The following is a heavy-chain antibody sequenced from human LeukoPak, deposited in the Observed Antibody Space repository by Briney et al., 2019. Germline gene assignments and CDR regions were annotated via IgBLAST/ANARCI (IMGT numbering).Heavy chain of an antibody. J-gene: IGHJ3*02. V-gene: IGHV4-34*01. CDR1: GGSFSGYY. CDR3: AKSNGYGLVDI. Sequence: SETLSLTCAVYGGSFSGYYWSWIRQPPGKGLEWIGEINHSGGTNYSPSLKSRVTISLDTSRNQFSLNLNSVTAADTAVYYCAKSNGYGLVDIWGQGTMVTVSS. CDR2: INHSGGT. D-gene: IGHD3-10*01.